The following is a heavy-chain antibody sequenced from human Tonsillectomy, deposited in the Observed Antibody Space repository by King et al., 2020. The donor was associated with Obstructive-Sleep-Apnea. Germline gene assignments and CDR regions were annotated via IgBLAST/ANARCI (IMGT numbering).Heavy chain of an antibody. D-gene: IGHD3-22*01. CDR3: ARDYYDSGGYYYDY. CDR2: ISYDGSNK. Sequence: VQLVESGGGVVQPGRSLRLSCAASGFTFSSYAMHWVRQAPGKGLEWVAVISYDGSNKYYADSVKGRFTISRDNSKNTLYLQMNSLRADDTAVYYCARDYYDSGGYYYDYWGQGTLVTVSS. J-gene: IGHJ4*02. CDR1: GFTFSSYA. V-gene: IGHV3-30*04.